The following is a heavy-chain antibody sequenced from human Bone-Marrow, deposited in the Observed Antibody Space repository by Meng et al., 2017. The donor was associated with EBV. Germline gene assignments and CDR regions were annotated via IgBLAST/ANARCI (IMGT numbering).Heavy chain of an antibody. CDR2: ITVGNGDT. CDR1: GYTFTSYA. CDR3: ARDSSGDSRCFDT. D-gene: IGHD3-22*01. V-gene: IGHV1-3*01. Sequence: VQLVQSGAEVKKPGASGKVSCEASGYTFTSYAMHWVRQAPGQRLEWMGWITVGNGDTKYSQKFHGRVTITRDTSATTAYMELSSLRSEDTAVYYCARDSSGDSRCFDTWGQGTLVTVSS. J-gene: IGHJ5*02.